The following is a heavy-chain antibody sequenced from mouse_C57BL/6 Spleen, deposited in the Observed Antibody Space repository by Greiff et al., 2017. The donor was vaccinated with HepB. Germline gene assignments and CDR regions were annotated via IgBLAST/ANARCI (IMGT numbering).Heavy chain of an antibody. J-gene: IGHJ2*01. CDR3: ARGGSGTTVVDY. Sequence: QVQLQQPGAELVKPGASVKMSCKASGYTFTSYWITWVKQRPGQGLEWIGDIYPGSGSTNYNEKFKSKATLTVDTSSSTAYMQLSSLTSEDSAVYYCARGGSGTTVVDYGGQGTTLTVPS. CDR1: GYTFTSYW. D-gene: IGHD1-1*01. CDR2: IYPGSGST. V-gene: IGHV1-55*01.